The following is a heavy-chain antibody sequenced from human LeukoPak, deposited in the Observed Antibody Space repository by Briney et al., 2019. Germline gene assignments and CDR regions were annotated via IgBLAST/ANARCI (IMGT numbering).Heavy chain of an antibody. D-gene: IGHD3-16*02. Sequence: GGSLRLSCAASGFTFSSYWMCWVGQAPGKGVEGVANIKQDGSEKYYVDSVKGRFTISGDNAKNSLYLQMNSLRAEDTAVYYCARDGGYDYVWGSYRYGGYFDYWGQGTLVTVSS. CDR2: IKQDGSEK. J-gene: IGHJ4*02. CDR1: GFTFSSYW. V-gene: IGHV3-7*03. CDR3: ARDGGYDYVWGSYRYGGYFDY.